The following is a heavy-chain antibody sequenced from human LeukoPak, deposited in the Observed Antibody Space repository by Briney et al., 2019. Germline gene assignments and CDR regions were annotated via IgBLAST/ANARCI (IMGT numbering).Heavy chain of an antibody. Sequence: PGRSLRLSCAASGFTFSSYAMHWVRQAPGKGLEWVAVISYDGSNKYYADSVKGRFTISRDNSKNTLYLQMNSLRAEDTAVYYCARAWELPDAFDIWGQGTMVTVSS. V-gene: IGHV3-30-3*01. D-gene: IGHD1-26*01. CDR2: ISYDGSNK. CDR3: ARAWELPDAFDI. CDR1: GFTFSSYA. J-gene: IGHJ3*02.